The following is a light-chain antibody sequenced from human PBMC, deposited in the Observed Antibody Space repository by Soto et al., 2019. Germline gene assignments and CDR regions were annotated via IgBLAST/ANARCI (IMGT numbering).Light chain of an antibody. J-gene: IGLJ1*01. CDR3: SSYTSSSSLDV. CDR1: SSDVGRYNY. CDR2: EVS. Sequence: QSALTQPASVSGSPGQSITISCSGTSSDVGRYNYVSWYQQHPGKAPKLMIYEVSNRPSGVSNRFSGSKSGITASLTISGLQAEDEGDYYCSSYTSSSSLDVFGTGTKLTVL. V-gene: IGLV2-14*01.